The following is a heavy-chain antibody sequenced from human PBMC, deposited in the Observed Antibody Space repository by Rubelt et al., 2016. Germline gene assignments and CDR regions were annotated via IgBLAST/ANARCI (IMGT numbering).Heavy chain of an antibody. J-gene: IGHJ4*02. V-gene: IGHV3-66*01. Sequence: EVQLVESGGGLVQPGGSLRLSCAASGFTVSSNYMSWVRQAPGKGLEWVSVIYSGGSTYYADSVKGRFTISRDNSKNTLYLQMNSLRAGDTAVYYCARGRYQPLPHYWGQGTLVTVSS. CDR1: GFTVSSNY. CDR2: IYSGGST. D-gene: IGHD2-2*01. CDR3: ARGRYQPLPHY.